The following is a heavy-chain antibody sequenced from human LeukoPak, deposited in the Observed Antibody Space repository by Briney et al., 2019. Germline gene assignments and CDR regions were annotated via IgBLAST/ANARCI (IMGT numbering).Heavy chain of an antibody. Sequence: SETLSLTCAVYGGSFSGCYWTWIRQPPGKGLEWIGEINDSGSTNYNPSLKSRVTISSDTSKNQFSLKLSSVTAADTAVYYCARGRRDDFSTFYYYMDVWGKGTTVTVSS. CDR2: INDSGST. CDR1: GGSFSGCY. J-gene: IGHJ6*03. V-gene: IGHV4-34*01. CDR3: ARGRRDDFSTFYYYMDV. D-gene: IGHD5-24*01.